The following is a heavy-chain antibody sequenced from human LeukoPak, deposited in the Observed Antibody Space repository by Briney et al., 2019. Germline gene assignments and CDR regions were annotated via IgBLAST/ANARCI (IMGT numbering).Heavy chain of an antibody. V-gene: IGHV3-21*01. Sequence: GGSLRLSCAASGFTFSSYIMNWVRQAPGKGLEWVSSISSRSSYIYYADSVKGRFTISRDNAKNSLYLQMNSLRAEDTAVYYCARVNGAEPEYGMDVWGQGTTVTVSS. CDR2: ISSRSSYI. CDR3: ARVNGAEPEYGMDV. CDR1: GFTFSSYI. D-gene: IGHD2-8*01. J-gene: IGHJ6*02.